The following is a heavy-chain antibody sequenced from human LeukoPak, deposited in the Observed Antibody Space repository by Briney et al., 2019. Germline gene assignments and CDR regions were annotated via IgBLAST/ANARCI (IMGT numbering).Heavy chain of an antibody. CDR2: IYYSGST. V-gene: IGHV4-59*12. J-gene: IGHJ4*02. CDR3: ARGQVYFDY. Sequence: SETLSLTCTVSGGSISSYYWSWIRQPPGKGLEWIGYIYYSGSTNYNPSLKSRVTMSVDTSKNQFSLRLSSVTAADTAVYYCARGQVYFDYWGQGTLVTVSS. CDR1: GGSISSYY.